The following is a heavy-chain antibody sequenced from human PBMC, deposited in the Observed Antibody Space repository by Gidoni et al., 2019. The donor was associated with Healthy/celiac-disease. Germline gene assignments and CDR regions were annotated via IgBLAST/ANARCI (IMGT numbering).Heavy chain of an antibody. Sequence: QVQLVESGGGVVQPGRFLRLSCAASGVTCSRYGMHWVRQATGKGLEWVAVIWYDGSNKYYADAVKGRFTISRDNSKNTLYLQMNSLRAEDTAVYYCAREIVVPARLGPFDYWGQGTLVTVSS. CDR1: GVTCSRYG. CDR2: IWYDGSNK. CDR3: AREIVVPARLGPFDY. J-gene: IGHJ4*02. V-gene: IGHV3-33*01. D-gene: IGHD2-2*01.